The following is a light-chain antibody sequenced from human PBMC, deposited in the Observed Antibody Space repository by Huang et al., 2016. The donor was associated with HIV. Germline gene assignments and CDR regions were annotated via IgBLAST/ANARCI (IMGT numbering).Light chain of an antibody. V-gene: IGKV1-5*03. CDR3: QQYNTYLYT. J-gene: IGKJ2*01. CDR2: RAS. CDR1: QNINTW. Sequence: DIQMTQSPSTLSASVGDRVTITCRASQNINTWLAWYQQRPGKAPNLLIYRASSSQIGVPSRFTGSGSGTEFTLTITSLQPDDLGTYYCQQYNTYLYTFGQGTKLEI.